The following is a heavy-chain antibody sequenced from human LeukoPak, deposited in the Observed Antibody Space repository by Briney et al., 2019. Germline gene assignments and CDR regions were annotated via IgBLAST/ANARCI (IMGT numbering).Heavy chain of an antibody. CDR2: IWNDGSYK. J-gene: IGHJ4*02. CDR1: GFTFCNYG. Sequence: GRSLRLSCAASGFTFCNYGMHWVRQAPGKGLDWVAVIWNDGSYKYYADSVRGRFTISRDNSMNTVYLQMNSLRAEDTAVYYCAKVRQFTAATGTGLDQWGQGTLVTVSS. V-gene: IGHV3-33*06. CDR3: AKVRQFTAATGTGLDQ. D-gene: IGHD6-13*01.